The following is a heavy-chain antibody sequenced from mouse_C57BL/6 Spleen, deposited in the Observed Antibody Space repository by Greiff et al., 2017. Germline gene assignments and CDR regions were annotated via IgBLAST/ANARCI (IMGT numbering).Heavy chain of an antibody. D-gene: IGHD2-2*01. J-gene: IGHJ3*01. CDR1: GYAFSSSW. CDR3: AYGYDRGFAY. CDR2: IYPGDGDT. Sequence: QVQLQQSGPELVKPGASVKISCKASGYAFSSSWMNWVKQRPGTGLEWIGRIYPGDGDTNYNGKFKGKATLTADKSSSTAYMQLSSLTSEDSAVYFCAYGYDRGFAYWGQGTLVTVSA. V-gene: IGHV1-82*01.